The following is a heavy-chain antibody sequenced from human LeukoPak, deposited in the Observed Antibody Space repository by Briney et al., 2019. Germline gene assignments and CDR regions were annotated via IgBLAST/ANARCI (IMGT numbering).Heavy chain of an antibody. CDR2: IKQDGSEK. CDR1: GFTFSSYW. V-gene: IGHV3-7*01. Sequence: PGGSLRLSCAASGFTFSSYWMSWVRQAPGKGLEWVANIKQDGSEKYYVDSVKGRFTISRDNAKNSLYLQMNSLRAEDTAVYYCARSRRVVWFGEKFDYWGQGTLVTVSS. D-gene: IGHD3-10*01. CDR3: ARSRRVVWFGEKFDY. J-gene: IGHJ4*02.